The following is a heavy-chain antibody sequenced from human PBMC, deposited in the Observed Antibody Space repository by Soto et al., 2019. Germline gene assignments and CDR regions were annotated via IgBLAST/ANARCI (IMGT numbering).Heavy chain of an antibody. CDR3: ARLPGAGTFDY. J-gene: IGHJ4*02. CDR1: GGSISSSSYY. CDR2: IYYSGST. Sequence: QLQLQESGPGLVKPSETLSLTCTVSGGSISSSSYYWGWIRQPPGKGLEWIGSIYYSGSTYYNPSLKSRVTISVDTSKNQFSLKLSSVTAADTAVYYCARLPGAGTFDYWGQGTLVTVSS. V-gene: IGHV4-39*01. D-gene: IGHD7-27*01.